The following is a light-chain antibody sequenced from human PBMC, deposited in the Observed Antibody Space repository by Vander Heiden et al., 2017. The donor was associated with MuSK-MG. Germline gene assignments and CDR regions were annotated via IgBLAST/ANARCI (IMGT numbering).Light chain of an antibody. CDR3: HQYDGSPLT. J-gene: IGKJ4*01. V-gene: IGKV3-20*01. CDR1: QSVGRNY. Sequence: IVLTQSPGTLSLSPGERATLSCRAGQSVGRNYLAWYQQKPGQAPRLLIYGASSRATGIPDRFSGSGSGTDFTLTISRLEPEDFAVYYCHQYDGSPLTFGGGTKVEMK. CDR2: GAS.